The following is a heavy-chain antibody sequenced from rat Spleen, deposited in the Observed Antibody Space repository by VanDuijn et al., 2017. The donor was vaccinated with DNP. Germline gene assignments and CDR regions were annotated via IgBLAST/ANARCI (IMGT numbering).Heavy chain of an antibody. Sequence: EVQLVESGGGLVQPGRSLKLSCAASGFTFSNYGMVWVRQAPTKGLELVASISTSGSRTYYPDSVKGRFTISRDNAKSSLYLQMNSLKSEDTATYYCAKNSGYYFDYWGQGVMVTVSS. D-gene: IGHD4-3*01. CDR2: ISTSGSRT. J-gene: IGHJ2*01. V-gene: IGHV5S13*01. CDR3: AKNSGYYFDY. CDR1: GFTFSNYG.